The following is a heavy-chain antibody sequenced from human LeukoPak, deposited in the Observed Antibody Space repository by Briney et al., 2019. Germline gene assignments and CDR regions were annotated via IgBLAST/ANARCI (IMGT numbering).Heavy chain of an antibody. Sequence: ASVKVSCKASGYSFSSYGISWVRRALGQGPEWMGWISAYNGNTKYAQKFQDRVTMTTDTSTSTAYMELRSLRSDDTAVFYCARGFPPRRNYDRSGYYSYFFDYWGQGTLVTVSS. CDR2: ISAYNGNT. CDR1: GYSFSSYG. CDR3: ARGFPPRRNYDRSGYYSYFFDY. J-gene: IGHJ4*02. D-gene: IGHD3-22*01. V-gene: IGHV1-18*01.